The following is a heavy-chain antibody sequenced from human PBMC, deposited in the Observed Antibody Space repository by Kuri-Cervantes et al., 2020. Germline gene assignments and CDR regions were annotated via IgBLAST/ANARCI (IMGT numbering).Heavy chain of an antibody. CDR1: GFTFRSYA. D-gene: IGHD2-21*01. J-gene: IGHJ4*02. Sequence: GESLKISCAASGFTFRSYAMNWVRQAPGKGPEWVAVTSYDGSNEYYADSVKGRFTISRDNSKNTLYVQMNSLRAEDTAGYYCARSPLTFLDYWGQGTLVTVSS. V-gene: IGHV3-30-3*01. CDR3: ARSPLTFLDY. CDR2: TSYDGSNE.